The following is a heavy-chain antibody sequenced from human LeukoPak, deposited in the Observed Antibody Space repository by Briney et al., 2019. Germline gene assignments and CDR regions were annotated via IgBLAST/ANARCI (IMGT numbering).Heavy chain of an antibody. CDR3: ARHGDSSGYHFDY. J-gene: IGHJ4*02. CDR2: IYPGDSDT. V-gene: IGHV5-51*01. CDR1: GYNFPNYW. Sequence: GESLKISCKGSGYNFPNYWIGWVRQMPGKGLEWMGIIYPGDSDTRYSPSFQGQVTISADKSISTAYLQWSSLKASDTAMYYCARHGDSSGYHFDYWGQGTLVTVSS. D-gene: IGHD3-22*01.